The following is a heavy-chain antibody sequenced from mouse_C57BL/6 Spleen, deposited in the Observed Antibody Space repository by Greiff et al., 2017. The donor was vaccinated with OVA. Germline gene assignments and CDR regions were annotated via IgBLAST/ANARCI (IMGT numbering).Heavy chain of an antibody. CDR1: GFTFSDYY. CDR2: INYDGSST. V-gene: IGHV5-16*01. Sequence: EVQLVESEGGLVQPGSSMKLSCTASGFTFSDYYMAWVRQVPEKGLEWVANINYDGSSTYYLDSLKSRFIISRDNAKNILYLQMSSLKSEDTATYYCARGYSNYDAMDYWGQGTSVTVSS. CDR3: ARGYSNYDAMDY. J-gene: IGHJ4*01. D-gene: IGHD2-5*01.